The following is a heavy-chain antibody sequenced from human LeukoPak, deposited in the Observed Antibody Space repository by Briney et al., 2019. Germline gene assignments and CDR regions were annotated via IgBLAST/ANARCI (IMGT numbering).Heavy chain of an antibody. Sequence: PGRSLRLSCAASGFTFSSYGMHWVRQAPGKGLEWVAVIWCDGSNKYYADSVKGRFTISRDNSKNTLYLQMNSLRAEDTAVYYCARDLTVTIGLDYWGQGTLVTVSS. CDR3: ARDLTVTIGLDY. CDR2: IWCDGSNK. D-gene: IGHD4-17*01. CDR1: GFTFSSYG. V-gene: IGHV3-33*01. J-gene: IGHJ4*02.